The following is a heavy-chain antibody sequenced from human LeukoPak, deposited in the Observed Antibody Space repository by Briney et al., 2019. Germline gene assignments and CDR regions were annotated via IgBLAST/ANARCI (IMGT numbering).Heavy chain of an antibody. CDR1: GGSISSSSYY. V-gene: IGHV4-39*02. D-gene: IGHD4-17*01. CDR2: IYYSGST. J-gene: IGHJ2*01. Sequence: NPSETLSLTCTVSGGSISSSSYYWGWIRRPPGKGLEWIGSIYYSGSTYYNPSLKSRVTISVDTSKNQFSLKLSSVTAADTAVYYCARDTTVTTWGRGTLVTVSS. CDR3: ARDTTVTT.